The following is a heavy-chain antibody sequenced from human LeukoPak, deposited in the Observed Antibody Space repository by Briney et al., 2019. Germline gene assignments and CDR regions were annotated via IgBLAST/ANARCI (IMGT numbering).Heavy chain of an antibody. Sequence: GGSLRLSCAASGFTFSSYGMHWVRQAPGKGLEWVAVISYDGSNKYYADSVKGRFTISRDNSKNTLYLQMNSLRAEDTAVYYCANLAFGGVIVGSGMDVWGQGTTVTVSS. CDR3: ANLAFGGVIVGSGMDV. V-gene: IGHV3-30*18. D-gene: IGHD3-16*02. CDR2: ISYDGSNK. CDR1: GFTFSSYG. J-gene: IGHJ6*02.